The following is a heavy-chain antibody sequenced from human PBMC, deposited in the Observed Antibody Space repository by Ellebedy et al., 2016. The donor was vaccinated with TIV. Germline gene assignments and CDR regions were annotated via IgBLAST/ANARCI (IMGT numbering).Heavy chain of an antibody. CDR3: ARDSPYGDYDWGDAFDI. V-gene: IGHV3-21*01. J-gene: IGHJ3*02. CDR2: ISSSSSYI. Sequence: GGSLRLSCAASGFTFSSYSMNWVRQAPGKGLEWVSSISSSSSYIYYADSVKGRFTISRDNAKNSLYLQMNSLRAEDTAVYYCARDSPYGDYDWGDAFDIWGQGTMVTVSS. D-gene: IGHD4-17*01. CDR1: GFTFSSYS.